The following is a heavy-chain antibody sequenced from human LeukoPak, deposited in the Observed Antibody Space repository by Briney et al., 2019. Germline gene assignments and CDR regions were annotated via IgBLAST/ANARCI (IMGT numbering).Heavy chain of an antibody. J-gene: IGHJ4*02. CDR1: GFTFSTYA. CDR3: AKAPVGHCSGAFCYHFDS. CDR2: ISGDNPGT. D-gene: IGHD2-15*01. V-gene: IGHV3-23*01. Sequence: GGSLRLSCAASGFTFSTYAMSWVRQTPGKGLEWVAAISGDNPGTYHANSVKGRFTISRDNSKNTLHLQMSGLRAEDTTRYYCAKAPVGHCSGAFCYHFDSWGQGTLVTVSS.